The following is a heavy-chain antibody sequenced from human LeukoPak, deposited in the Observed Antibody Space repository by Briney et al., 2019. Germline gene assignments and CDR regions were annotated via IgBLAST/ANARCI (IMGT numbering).Heavy chain of an antibody. V-gene: IGHV1-69*04. CDR3: ARLSGYNWNLLDS. CDR2: IIPTLDLS. D-gene: IGHD1-20*01. J-gene: IGHJ4*02. CDR1: GDTFSNNA. Sequence: ASVKVSCKTSGDTFSNNAIGWVRQAPGQGLEWMGRIIPTLDLSHHAQKFQGRVTITADKSTSTAYMELRSPTSADTAIYYCARLSGYNWNLLDSWGQGTLVSVFS.